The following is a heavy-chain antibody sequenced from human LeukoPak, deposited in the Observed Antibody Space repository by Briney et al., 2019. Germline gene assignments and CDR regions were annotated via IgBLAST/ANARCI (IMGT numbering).Heavy chain of an antibody. CDR1: GGTFSSYA. V-gene: IGHV1-69*05. CDR2: IIPIFGTA. CDR3: ARDTHKYCSSTSCYPRSERYYYYYYMDV. J-gene: IGHJ6*03. D-gene: IGHD2-2*01. Sequence: ASVKVSCKASGGTFSSYAISWVRQALGQGLEWMGGIIPIFGTANYAQKFQGRVTITTDESTSTAYMELSSLRSEDTAVYYCARDTHKYCSSTSCYPRSERYYYYYYMDVWGKGTTVTVSS.